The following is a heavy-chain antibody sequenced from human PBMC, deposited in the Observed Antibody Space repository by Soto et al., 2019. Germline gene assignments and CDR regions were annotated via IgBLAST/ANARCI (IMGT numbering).Heavy chain of an antibody. CDR2: ISSSSSYI. Sequence: GSLRLSCAASGFTFSSYSMNWVRQAPGKGLEWVSSISSSSSYIYYADSVKGRSTISRDNAKNSLYLQMNSLRAEDTAVYYCARDLLVVAATTSRSKFGYWGQGTLVTVSS. CDR1: GFTFSSYS. CDR3: ARDLLVVAATTSRSKFGY. V-gene: IGHV3-21*01. D-gene: IGHD2-15*01. J-gene: IGHJ4*02.